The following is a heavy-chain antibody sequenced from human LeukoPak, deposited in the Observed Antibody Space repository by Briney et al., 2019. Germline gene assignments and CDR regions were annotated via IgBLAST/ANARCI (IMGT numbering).Heavy chain of an antibody. D-gene: IGHD3-22*01. V-gene: IGHV3-23*01. CDR1: GFTFSSFA. J-gene: IGHJ5*02. CDR2: ISGSGSNT. CDR3: AKGPHITMTYNWFDP. Sequence: GGSLRLSCAASGFTFSSFAMSWVRQSPGTGLEWVSGISGSGSNTYYADSVKGRFTISRDNSNNMLLLQMNSLRADDTAVYYCAKGPHITMTYNWFDPWGQGTLVTVSS.